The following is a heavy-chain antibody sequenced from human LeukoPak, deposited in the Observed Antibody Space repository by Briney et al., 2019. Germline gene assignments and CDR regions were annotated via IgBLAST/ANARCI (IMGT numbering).Heavy chain of an antibody. J-gene: IGHJ6*02. CDR1: GGSISSGYS. CDR3: ARERYSSSFGGGVGWDHYYGMDV. CDR2: IYFSGTT. V-gene: IGHV4-39*02. D-gene: IGHD6-6*01. Sequence: SETLSLTCTVSGGSISSGYSWGWIRQPPGKGLAWIGSIYFSGTTYYNPSLKSRVTISVDTSRNQFSLQLNSVTPEDTAVYYCARERYSSSFGGGVGWDHYYGMDVWGQGTTVTVSS.